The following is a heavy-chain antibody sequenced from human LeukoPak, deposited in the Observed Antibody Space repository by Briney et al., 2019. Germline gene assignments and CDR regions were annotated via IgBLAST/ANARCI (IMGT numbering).Heavy chain of an antibody. V-gene: IGHV3-23*01. CDR1: GFTFSSYA. CDR3: AKDPGWGKYSSTQRYPYCYYGMDV. Sequence: GGSLRLSRAASGFTFSSYAMSWVRQAPGKGLEWVSAISGSGGSTYYADSVKGRFTISRDNSKNTLYLQMNSLRAEDTAVYYCAKDPGWGKYSSTQRYPYCYYGMDVWGQGTTVTVSS. CDR2: ISGSGGST. J-gene: IGHJ6*02. D-gene: IGHD6-13*01.